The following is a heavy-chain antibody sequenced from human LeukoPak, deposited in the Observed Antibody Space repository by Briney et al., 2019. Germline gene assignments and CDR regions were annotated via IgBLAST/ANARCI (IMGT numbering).Heavy chain of an antibody. CDR1: GFTFSSYE. CDR3: ARARGYSYGCGY. D-gene: IGHD5-18*01. J-gene: IGHJ4*02. Sequence: TGGSLRLSCAASGFTFSSYEMNWVRQAPGKGLEWVSYISSSGSTIYYADSVKGRFTISRDNAKNSLYLQMNSLRAEDTAVYYCARARGYSYGCGYWGQGTLVTVSS. V-gene: IGHV3-48*03. CDR2: ISSSGSTI.